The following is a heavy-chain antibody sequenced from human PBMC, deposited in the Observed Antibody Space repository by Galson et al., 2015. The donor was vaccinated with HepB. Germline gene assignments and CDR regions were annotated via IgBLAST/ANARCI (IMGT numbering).Heavy chain of an antibody. D-gene: IGHD3-10*01. Sequence: SLRLSCAASGFTVSSNYMSWVRQAPGKGLEWVSVIYSGGSTYYADSVKGRFTISRDNSKNTLYLQMNSLRAEDTAVYYCARLRTGGSGSYSLYYYYYMDVWGKGTTVTVSS. V-gene: IGHV3-53*01. CDR1: GFTVSSNY. J-gene: IGHJ6*03. CDR3: ARLRTGGSGSYSLYYYYYMDV. CDR2: IYSGGST.